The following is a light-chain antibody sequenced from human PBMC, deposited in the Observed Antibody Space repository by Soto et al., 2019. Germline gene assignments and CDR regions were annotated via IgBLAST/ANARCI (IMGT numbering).Light chain of an antibody. CDR3: SAYTVSRTYV. J-gene: IGLJ1*01. CDR1: SSDVGAYNF. V-gene: IGLV2-14*03. Sequence: ALTQPASVSGSPGQSITISCTGTSSDVGAYNFVSWHQQHPGKAPKLMIYNVYDRPSGISYRFSGSKSGNTASLTISGLRGEDEADYYCSAYTVSRTYVFGTGTKVTVL. CDR2: NVY.